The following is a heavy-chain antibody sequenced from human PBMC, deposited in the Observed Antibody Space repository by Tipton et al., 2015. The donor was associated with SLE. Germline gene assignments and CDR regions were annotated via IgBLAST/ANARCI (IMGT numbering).Heavy chain of an antibody. V-gene: IGHV4-39*07. J-gene: IGHJ4*02. CDR3: ARQGTTRSPFDY. Sequence: PGLVKPSETLSLTCTVSGGSISSYYWGWIRQPPGKGLEWIGTIYYSGGTSYNPSLKSRATISVDTSKNQFSLKLNSVTAGDTAVYYCARQGTTRSPFDYWGQGTLVTVSS. CDR2: IYYSGGT. CDR1: GGSISSYY. D-gene: IGHD1-14*01.